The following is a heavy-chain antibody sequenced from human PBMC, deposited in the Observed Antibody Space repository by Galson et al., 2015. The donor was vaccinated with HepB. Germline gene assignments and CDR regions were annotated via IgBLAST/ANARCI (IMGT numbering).Heavy chain of an antibody. CDR3: ANRGAMRGAFDI. CDR1: GYTFFSYG. J-gene: IGHJ3*02. V-gene: IGHV1-18*01. D-gene: IGHD2-2*01. CDR2: ISAYNGDT. Sequence: SVKVSCKASGYTFFSYGISWVRQAPGQGLEWMGWISAYNGDTNYAQKLQGRVTMTTDTSTSTAYVELRSLRSDDTAVYYCANRGAMRGAFDIWGQGTMVTVSS.